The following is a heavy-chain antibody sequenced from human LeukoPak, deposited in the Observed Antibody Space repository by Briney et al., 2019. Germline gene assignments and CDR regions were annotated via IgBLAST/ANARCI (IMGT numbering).Heavy chain of an antibody. CDR2: ISKGGDDR. V-gene: IGHV3-23*01. CDR1: GLSFSNSA. CDR3: AKSLAARWVIDY. J-gene: IGHJ4*02. D-gene: IGHD6-25*01. Sequence: PGGSLRLSCAASGLSFSNSAMHWVRQAPGKGLEWVSSISKGGDDRYYADSVKGRFTISRDNFERTLYLQMNTLRAEDTAIYFCAKSLAARWVIDYWGQGTLVTVSS.